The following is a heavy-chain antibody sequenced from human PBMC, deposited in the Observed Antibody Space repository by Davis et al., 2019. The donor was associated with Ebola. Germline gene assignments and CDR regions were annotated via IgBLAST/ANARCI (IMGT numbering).Heavy chain of an antibody. D-gene: IGHD2-21*01. CDR1: GYTFTSHY. CDR3: ARERHMIAYYYYYGMDV. Sequence: SVNVSRMASGYTFTSHYMHWVRHAPEQGPEWKGIMNASGGSTRYAQKFQGRVTMTRDTSTSTVYMELSNLRSEDTAVYYCARERHMIAYYYYYGMDVWGQGPTVTVSS. J-gene: IGHJ6*02. V-gene: IGHV1-46*01. CDR2: MNASGGST.